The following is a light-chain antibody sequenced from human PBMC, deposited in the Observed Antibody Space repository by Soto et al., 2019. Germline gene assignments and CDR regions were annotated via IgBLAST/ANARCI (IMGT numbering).Light chain of an antibody. CDR2: EGT. CDR3: YSYAGPSTWV. J-gene: IGLJ3*02. CDR1: NNDVGNYKL. Sequence: QSALTQPASVSESPGQSITISCTGTNNDVGNYKLVSWFQHHLGKAPKLIIYEGTKRPSGVSNRFSASQSGNTASLTISGLQAEDEADYYCYSYAGPSTWVFGGGTKLTVL. V-gene: IGLV2-23*01.